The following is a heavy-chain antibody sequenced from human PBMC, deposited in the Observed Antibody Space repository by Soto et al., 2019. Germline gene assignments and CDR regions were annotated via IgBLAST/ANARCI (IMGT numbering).Heavy chain of an antibody. CDR3: AGSPGLSRISGTTLGA. V-gene: IGHV3-74*01. CDR1: GFTFSSHW. CDR2: INGDGSST. J-gene: IGHJ5*01. D-gene: IGHD1-7*01. Sequence: GGSLRLSCAASGFTFSSHWMHWVRQAPGKGLVWVSRINGDGSSTSYADSVKGRFTISRDNAKYMLYLQVNSLRADDTAVYYCAGSPGLSRISGTTLGAWGQGTLVTVSS.